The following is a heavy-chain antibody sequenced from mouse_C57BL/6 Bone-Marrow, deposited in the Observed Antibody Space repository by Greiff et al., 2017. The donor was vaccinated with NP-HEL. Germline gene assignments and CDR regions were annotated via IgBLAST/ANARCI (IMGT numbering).Heavy chain of an antibody. CDR3: ARDGWLLRSYYFDY. CDR1: GFTFSSYA. J-gene: IGHJ2*01. D-gene: IGHD2-3*01. V-gene: IGHV5-4*01. Sequence: DVMLVESGGGLVKPGGSLKLSCAASGFTFSSYAMSWVRQTPEKRLEWVATISDGGSYTYYPDNVKGRFTISRDNAKNNLYLQMSHLKSEDTAMYYCARDGWLLRSYYFDYWGQGTTLTVSS. CDR2: ISDGGSYT.